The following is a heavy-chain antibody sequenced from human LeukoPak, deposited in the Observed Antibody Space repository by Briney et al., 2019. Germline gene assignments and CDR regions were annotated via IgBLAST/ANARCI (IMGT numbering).Heavy chain of an antibody. Sequence: ASVKVSCKASGFTFTSSAVQWVRQARGQRLERIGWIVVGSGNTNYAQKFQERVTITRDMSTSTAYMELSSLRSEDTAVYYCAAERAYCGGDCYSGAFDIWGQGTMVTVSS. CDR3: AAERAYCGGDCYSGAFDI. D-gene: IGHD2-21*02. CDR1: GFTFTSSA. V-gene: IGHV1-58*01. CDR2: IVVGSGNT. J-gene: IGHJ3*02.